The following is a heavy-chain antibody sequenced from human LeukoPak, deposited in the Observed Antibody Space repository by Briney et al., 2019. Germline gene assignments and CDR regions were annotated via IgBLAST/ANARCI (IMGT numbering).Heavy chain of an antibody. CDR1: AFTSSNYA. D-gene: IGHD3-22*01. CDR3: AKHRGDYYDPSGCDY. CDR2: ISGSGGNT. V-gene: IGHV3-23*01. Sequence: GGSERLSCAASAFTSSNYAMSWVRQAPGKGLEWVSAISGSGGNTYYADSVKGRFTISRDNSKSTLFLQMNSLRAEDTAVYYCAKHRGDYYDPSGCDYCGQGALFSASS. J-gene: IGHJ4*02.